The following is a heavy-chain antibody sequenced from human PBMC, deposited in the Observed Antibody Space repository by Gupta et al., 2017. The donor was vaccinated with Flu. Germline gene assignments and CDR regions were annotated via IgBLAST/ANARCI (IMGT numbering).Heavy chain of an antibody. D-gene: IGHD3-10*01. Sequence: QERVVESGGGVVQPGRSLRPSCAASGFSFSNYGMHWVRQAPGKGLEWVAVISHDGSNYYHADSVKGRFTISRDNSKNTLYLQMSSLRIEDTAVYYCAKDWRWNYNNFGMNVWGQGTTVTVSS. CDR2: ISHDGSNY. CDR1: GFSFSNYG. CDR3: AKDWRWNYNNFGMNV. V-gene: IGHV3-30*18. J-gene: IGHJ6*02.